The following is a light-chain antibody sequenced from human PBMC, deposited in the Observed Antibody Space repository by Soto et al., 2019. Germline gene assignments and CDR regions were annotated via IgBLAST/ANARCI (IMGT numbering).Light chain of an antibody. CDR2: AAS. J-gene: IGKJ2*01. V-gene: IGKV1-39*01. CDR3: QQSYSTPYT. Sequence: DTPMTQSPSSLSAFVGNRVPITCRASQSISSYLNWYQQNPGKAPKLLIYAASSFQSGVPSRFSGSGSGTDFTLTISSLQPEDFATYYCQQSYSTPYTFGQGTKLEIK. CDR1: QSISSY.